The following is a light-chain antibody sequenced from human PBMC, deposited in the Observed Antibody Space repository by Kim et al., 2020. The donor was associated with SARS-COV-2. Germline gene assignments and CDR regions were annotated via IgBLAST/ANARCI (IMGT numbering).Light chain of an antibody. CDR2: NVS. CDR3: SSYAGNDNGI. Sequence: QSALTQPPSASGSPGQSITISCTGTSSDVGAYDYVTWYQQQPGGVPRLLIHNVSRRPTVVPSRFSGSKDGNTASLTVSGLQPEDEADYYCSSYAGNDNGIFGTGTKVTVL. V-gene: IGLV2-8*01. J-gene: IGLJ1*01. CDR1: SSDVGAYDY.